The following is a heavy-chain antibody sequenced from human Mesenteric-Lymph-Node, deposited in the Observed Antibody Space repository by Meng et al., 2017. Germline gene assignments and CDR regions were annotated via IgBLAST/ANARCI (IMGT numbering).Heavy chain of an antibody. CDR1: GHTFDTYD. J-gene: IGHJ4*02. D-gene: IGHD3-10*01. Sequence: ASVKVSCKASGHTFDTYDVNWVRQATGQGLEWMGWMNPNTGNTVYAQKFLDRVTFTRDTSISTAYMELSSLTSEDTGIYYCARGVSYYGSGSYEDYWGQGTLVTVSS. V-gene: IGHV1-8*03. CDR2: MNPNTGNT. CDR3: ARGVSYYGSGSYEDY.